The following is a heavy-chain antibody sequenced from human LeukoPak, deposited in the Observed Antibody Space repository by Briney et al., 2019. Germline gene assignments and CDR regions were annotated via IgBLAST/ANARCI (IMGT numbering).Heavy chain of an antibody. J-gene: IGHJ4*02. D-gene: IGHD3-22*01. CDR2: INHSGST. CDR1: GGSFSGYY. V-gene: IGHV4-34*01. Sequence: SETLSLTCAVYGGSFSGYYWSWIRQPPGKGLEWIGEINHSGSTNYNPSLKSRVTISVDTSKNQFSLKLSSVTAADTAVYYCARGTPLGYYDSSGYYYRYWGRGTLVTVSS. CDR3: ARGTPLGYYDSSGYYYRY.